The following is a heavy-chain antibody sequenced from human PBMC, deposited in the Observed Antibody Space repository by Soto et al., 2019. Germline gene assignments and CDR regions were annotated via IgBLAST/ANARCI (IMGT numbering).Heavy chain of an antibody. CDR2: ISSNGGST. J-gene: IGHJ4*02. CDR1: GFTFSSYA. D-gene: IGHD1-26*01. CDR3: ARDQFPGRSGGYPGGY. V-gene: IGHV3-64*01. Sequence: EVQLVESGGGLVQPGWSLRLSCAASGFTFSSYAMHWVRQAPGKGLEYVSAISSNGGSTYYANSVKGRFTISRDNSKNTLYLQMGSLRAEDMAVYYCARDQFPGRSGGYPGGYWGQGTLVTVSS.